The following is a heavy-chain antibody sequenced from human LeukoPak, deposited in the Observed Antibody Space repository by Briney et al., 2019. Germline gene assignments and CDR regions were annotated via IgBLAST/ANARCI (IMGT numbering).Heavy chain of an antibody. J-gene: IGHJ4*02. Sequence: PSETLSLTCTVSGAPITICYSSGPRQPPGKGLEWAGYIFYSGSTNYNPSLKNRVTISIDTSRNLVSLRLSSVTAADTAVYYCARHSPVGYSNAWYYFDYWGQGTPVTVSS. D-gene: IGHD1-26*01. V-gene: IGHV4-59*08. CDR1: GAPITICY. CDR3: ARHSPVGYSNAWYYFDY. CDR2: IFYSGST.